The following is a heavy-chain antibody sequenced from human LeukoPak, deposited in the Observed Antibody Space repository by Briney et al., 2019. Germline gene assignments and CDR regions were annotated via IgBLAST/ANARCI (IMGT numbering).Heavy chain of an antibody. Sequence: GGSLRLSCAASGFTFSSYAMHWVRQAPGKGLEWVAVISYDGSNKYYADSVKGRFTISRDNSKNTLYLQMNSLRAEDTAVYYCARDPRIAAAGENYYYMDVWGKGTTVTVSS. J-gene: IGHJ6*03. CDR1: GFTFSSYA. D-gene: IGHD6-13*01. CDR3: ARDPRIAAAGENYYYMDV. CDR2: ISYDGSNK. V-gene: IGHV3-30*04.